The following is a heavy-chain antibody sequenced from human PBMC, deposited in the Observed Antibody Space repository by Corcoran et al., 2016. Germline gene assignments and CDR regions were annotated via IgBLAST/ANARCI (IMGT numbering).Heavy chain of an antibody. V-gene: IGHV4-4*02. D-gene: IGHD3-22*01. CDR1: GGSISSSNW. CDR3: ARSPYYYDSSGDLS. Sequence: QVQLQESGPGLVKPSGTLSLTCAVSGGSISSSNWWSWVRQPPGKGLEWIGEIYHSGSTTYNPSLKSRVTISVDKSKNKFSLKLSSVSAADTAVYYCARSPYYYDSSGDLSWGQGTLVTVSS. CDR2: IYHSGST. J-gene: IGHJ4*02.